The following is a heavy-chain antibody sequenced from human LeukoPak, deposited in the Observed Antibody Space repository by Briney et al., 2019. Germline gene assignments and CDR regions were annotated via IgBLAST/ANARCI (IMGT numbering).Heavy chain of an antibody. CDR3: ARDRDCSGGSCYGY. CDR2: IYSGGST. CDR1: GFTVSSNY. Sequence: GGSLRLSCAASGFTVSSNYMSWVHQAPGKGLEWVSVIYSGGSTYYADSVKGRFTISRDNSKNTLYLQMNSLRAEDTAVYYCARDRDCSGGSCYGYWGQGTLVTVSS. J-gene: IGHJ4*02. D-gene: IGHD2-15*01. V-gene: IGHV3-66*01.